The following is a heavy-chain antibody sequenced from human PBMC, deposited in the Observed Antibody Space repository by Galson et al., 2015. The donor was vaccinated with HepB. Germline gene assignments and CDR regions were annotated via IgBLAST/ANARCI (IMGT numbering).Heavy chain of an antibody. Sequence: SLRLSCAASGFTFSSYAMSWVRQAPGKGLEWVGRIKSKTDGGTTDYAAPVKGRFTISRDDSKNTPYLQMNSLKTEDTAVYYCTTNLLRRGLYYDYVWGSYRDREFKDDYWGQGTLVTVSS. CDR3: TTNLLRRGLYYDYVWGSYRDREFKDDY. V-gene: IGHV3-15*01. CDR1: GFTFSSYA. CDR2: IKSKTDGGTT. J-gene: IGHJ4*02. D-gene: IGHD3-16*01.